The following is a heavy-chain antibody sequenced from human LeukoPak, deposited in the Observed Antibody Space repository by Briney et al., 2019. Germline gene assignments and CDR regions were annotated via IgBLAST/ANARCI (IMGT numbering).Heavy chain of an antibody. V-gene: IGHV4-59*01. D-gene: IGHD5-12*01. J-gene: IGHJ6*03. CDR3: ARTVEVATINDYYYYMDV. Sequence: SETLSLTCTVSGGSISSYYWSWIRKPPGKGLEWIGYIYYSGSTNYNPSLKSRVTISVDTSKNQFSLKLSSVTAADTAVYYCARTVEVATINDYYYYMDVWGKGTTVTVSS. CDR1: GGSISSYY. CDR2: IYYSGST.